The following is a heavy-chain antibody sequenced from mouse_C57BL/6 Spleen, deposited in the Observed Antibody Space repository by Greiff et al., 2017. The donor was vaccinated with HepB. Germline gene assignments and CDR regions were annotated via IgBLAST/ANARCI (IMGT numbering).Heavy chain of an antibody. CDR3: ARGGGLRWYFDV. Sequence: EVQLVESGGGLVKPGGSLKLSCAASGFTFSSYAMSWVRQTPEKRLEWVATISDGGSYTYYPDNVKGRFTISRDNAKNNLYLQMSHLKSEDTAMYYCARGGGLRWYFDVWGTGTTVTVSS. D-gene: IGHD2-2*01. CDR1: GFTFSSYA. V-gene: IGHV5-4*01. J-gene: IGHJ1*03. CDR2: ISDGGSYT.